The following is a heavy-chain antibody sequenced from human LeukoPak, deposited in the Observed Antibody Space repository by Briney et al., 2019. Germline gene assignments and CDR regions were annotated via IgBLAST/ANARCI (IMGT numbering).Heavy chain of an antibody. CDR3: AKDRSSSGYFYYFDY. Sequence: GGSLRLSCAASGFTFDDYGMSWVRQAPGKGLEWVSGVNWNGGSTGCADSVKGRLTISRDNAKNSLYLQMNSLRAEDTALYYCAKDRSSSGYFYYFDYWGQGTLVTVSS. D-gene: IGHD3-22*01. J-gene: IGHJ4*02. V-gene: IGHV3-20*04. CDR2: VNWNGGST. CDR1: GFTFDDYG.